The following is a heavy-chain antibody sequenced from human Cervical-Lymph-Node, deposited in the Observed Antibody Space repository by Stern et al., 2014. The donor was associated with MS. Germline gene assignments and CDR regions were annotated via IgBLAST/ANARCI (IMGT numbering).Heavy chain of an antibody. CDR2: CYQSGST. D-gene: IGHD2/OR15-2a*01. V-gene: IGHV4-4*02. Sequence: QVQLQESGPGLVKPSGTLSLTCTVSGGSIDGSDWWSWVRQPPGKGLEWIEECYQSGSTNYTPSLKSRVSMSVDKSKNQFSLNLTSVTAADTAVYYCARAGLYDYWGQGTLVTVSS. J-gene: IGHJ4*02. CDR3: ARAGLYDY. CDR1: GGSIDGSDW.